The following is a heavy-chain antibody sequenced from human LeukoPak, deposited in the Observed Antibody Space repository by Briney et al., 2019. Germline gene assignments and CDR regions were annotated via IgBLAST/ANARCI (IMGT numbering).Heavy chain of an antibody. D-gene: IGHD6-19*01. J-gene: IGHJ4*02. Sequence: GGSLRLSCAASGFTFSSYSMNWVRQAPGKGLEWVSSISSSSSYIYYADSVKGRFTISRDNAKNSLYLQMNSLRAEDTAVYYCAREGRPGIAVAGTWGWDYWGQGTLVTVSS. V-gene: IGHV3-21*01. CDR3: AREGRPGIAVAGTWGWDY. CDR2: ISSSSSYI. CDR1: GFTFSSYS.